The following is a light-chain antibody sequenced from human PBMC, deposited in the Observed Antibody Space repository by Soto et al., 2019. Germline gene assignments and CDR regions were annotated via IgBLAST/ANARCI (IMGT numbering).Light chain of an antibody. Sequence: DIVLTQSPDTLSLSPGERATLSCRASQNVRTFLAWYQQKPGQAPRLLISDASYRATGIPPRFSGSGSGTDFTLTISSLEPEDFAVYYCLQRSNWTLTFGGGTKVDIK. V-gene: IGKV3-11*01. J-gene: IGKJ4*01. CDR1: QNVRTF. CDR3: LQRSNWTLT. CDR2: DAS.